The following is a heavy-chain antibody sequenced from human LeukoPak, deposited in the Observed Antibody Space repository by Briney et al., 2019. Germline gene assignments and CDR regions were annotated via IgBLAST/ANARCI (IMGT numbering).Heavy chain of an antibody. D-gene: IGHD2-15*01. CDR3: ASILSCSGGSCNDY. V-gene: IGHV3-74*01. CDR1: GFTFSSYW. CDR2: INSDGSST. Sequence: PGGSLRLSCAASGFTFSSYWMHWVRHAPGKGLVWVSRINSDGSSTSYADSVKGRFTISRDNAKNTLYLQMNSQRAEDTAVYYCASILSCSGGSCNDYWGQGTLVTVSS. J-gene: IGHJ4*02.